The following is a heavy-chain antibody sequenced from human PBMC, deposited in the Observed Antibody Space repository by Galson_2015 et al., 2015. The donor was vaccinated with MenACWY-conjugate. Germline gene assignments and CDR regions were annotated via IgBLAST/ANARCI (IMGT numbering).Heavy chain of an antibody. CDR1: GYTFTSYG. CDR2: ISAYNGNT. CDR3: ARDSAYQADCYGSGSWIIAYYCDMDV. J-gene: IGHJ6*02. Sequence: SVKVSCKASGYTFTSYGISWVRQAPGQGLEWMGWISAYNGNTNYAQKLQGRVTMTTDTSTSTAYMELRSLRSDDTAVYYCARDSAYQADCYGSGSWIIAYYCDMDVCGHGSTATVA. D-gene: IGHD3-10*01. V-gene: IGHV1-18*01.